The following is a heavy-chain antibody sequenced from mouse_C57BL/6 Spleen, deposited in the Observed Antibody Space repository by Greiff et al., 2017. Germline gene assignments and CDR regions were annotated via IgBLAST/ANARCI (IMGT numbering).Heavy chain of an antibody. D-gene: IGHD2-4*01. CDR3: ARWGYYDYDGAWFAY. V-gene: IGHV1-82*01. Sequence: VKVVESGPELVKPGASVKISCKASGYAFSSSWMNWVKQRPGKGLEWIGRIYPGDGDTNYNGKFKGKATLTAAKSSSTAYMQLSSLTSEASAVYFCARWGYYDYDGAWFAYWGQGTLVTVSA. CDR2: IYPGDGDT. CDR1: GYAFSSSW. J-gene: IGHJ3*01.